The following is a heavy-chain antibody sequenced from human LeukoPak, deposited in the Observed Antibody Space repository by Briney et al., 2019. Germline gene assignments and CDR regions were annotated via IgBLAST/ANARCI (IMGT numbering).Heavy chain of an antibody. CDR2: IDPRSNYM. CDR3: TRGSYGDYEY. D-gene: IGHD4-17*01. V-gene: IGHV3-21*01. J-gene: IGHJ4*02. Sequence: GGSLRLSCAASGFTFSSYSMNWVRQAPGKGLEWVSSIDPRSNYMYYADSVKGRCTISRDNAQNSLYLQLNSLRAEDTAVYYCTRGSYGDYEYWGQGSLVTVSS. CDR1: GFTFSSYS.